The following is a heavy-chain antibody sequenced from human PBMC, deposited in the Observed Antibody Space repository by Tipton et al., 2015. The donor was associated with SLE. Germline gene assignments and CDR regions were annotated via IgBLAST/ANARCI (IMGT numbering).Heavy chain of an antibody. D-gene: IGHD2-21*02. Sequence: SLRLSCAASGFTFSTYWMHWVRQGPGKGLVWVSRIYSDGSSTNYADSVKGRFTISRDNAKNMLYLQMNSLRAEDTAMYYCATMTWWQLFRTWGQGTLVTVSS. CDR3: ATMTWWQLFRT. CDR2: IYSDGSST. J-gene: IGHJ5*02. CDR1: GFTFSTYW. V-gene: IGHV3-74*01.